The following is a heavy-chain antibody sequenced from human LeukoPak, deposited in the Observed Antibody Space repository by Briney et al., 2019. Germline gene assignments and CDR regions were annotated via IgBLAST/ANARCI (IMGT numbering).Heavy chain of an antibody. D-gene: IGHD6-19*01. J-gene: IGHJ4*02. V-gene: IGHV1-46*01. Sequence: ASVKVSCKASGYTFTGYYMHWVRQAPGQGLEWMGIINPSGGSTSYAQKFQGRVTMTRDTSTSTVYMELSSLRSEDTAVYYCASPGSSGRIHFDYWGQGTLVTVSS. CDR2: INPSGGST. CDR1: GYTFTGYY. CDR3: ASPGSSGRIHFDY.